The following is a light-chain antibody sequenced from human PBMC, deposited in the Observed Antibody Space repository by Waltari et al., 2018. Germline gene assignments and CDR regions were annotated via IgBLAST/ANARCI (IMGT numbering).Light chain of an antibody. CDR2: GAS. CDR3: QQYGSSPQYT. J-gene: IGKJ2*01. Sequence: EIVLTQSPGTLSLSPGERATLSCRASQSVSSSYLAWYQQKPGQAPRLLINGASSRATGIPDRFSGSGSGADFNLTISRLEPEDYAVYYWQQYGSSPQYTFGQGTKLEIK. CDR1: QSVSSSY. V-gene: IGKV3-20*01.